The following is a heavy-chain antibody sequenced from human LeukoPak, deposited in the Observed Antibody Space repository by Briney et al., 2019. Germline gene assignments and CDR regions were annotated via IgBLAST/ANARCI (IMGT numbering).Heavy chain of an antibody. Sequence: PGGSLRLSCAASGFTFSSYAMSWVRQAPGKGLEWVSAISGSGGSTYYADSVKGRFTISRDNSKNTLYLQMNSLRAEDTAVYYCAKDFKRSTSEYYYGSGKKVSGTHAFDIWGQGTMVTVSS. D-gene: IGHD3-10*01. CDR2: ISGSGGST. J-gene: IGHJ3*02. V-gene: IGHV3-23*01. CDR1: GFTFSSYA. CDR3: AKDFKRSTSEYYYGSGKKVSGTHAFDI.